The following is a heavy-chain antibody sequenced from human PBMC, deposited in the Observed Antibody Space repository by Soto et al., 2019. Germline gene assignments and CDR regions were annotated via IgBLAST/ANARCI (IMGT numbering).Heavy chain of an antibody. D-gene: IGHD5-12*01. CDR1: GFTFSDYY. Sequence: QVQLVESGGGLVKPGGSLRLSCAASGFTFSDYYMSWIRQAPGKGLEWVSYISSSGSTIYYAVSVKGRVTISRDNAKNSLYLQMNSLSAEGTAVYYCARDPDGYNPLFDYWGQGTLVTVSS. CDR2: ISSSGSTI. J-gene: IGHJ4*02. V-gene: IGHV3-11*01. CDR3: ARDPDGYNPLFDY.